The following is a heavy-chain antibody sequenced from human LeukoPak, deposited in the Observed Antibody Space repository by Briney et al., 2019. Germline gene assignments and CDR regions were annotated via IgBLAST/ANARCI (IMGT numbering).Heavy chain of an antibody. Sequence: SVTVSCKASGGAFSSYAISWVRQAPGQGLEWLGGIIPIFNTTNYAQKFQGRVTITADKSTSTVYMEVSSLRSEDTAKYYCAKDGIAAAGGRFDYWGQGTLVTVSS. V-gene: IGHV1-69*06. D-gene: IGHD6-13*01. J-gene: IGHJ4*02. CDR1: GGAFSSYA. CDR2: IIPIFNTT. CDR3: AKDGIAAAGGRFDY.